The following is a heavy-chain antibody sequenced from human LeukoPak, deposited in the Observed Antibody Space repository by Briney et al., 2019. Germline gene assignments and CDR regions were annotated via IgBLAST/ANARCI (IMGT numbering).Heavy chain of an antibody. J-gene: IGHJ3*02. V-gene: IGHV4-4*09. Sequence: SETLSLTCTVSGGSISDYYWSWIRQPPGTGLEWIGYIRTSRSTNYSPSLASRVTMSVDTSKNQISFKLRSVTAADTAVYYCARPHSSTDFYAFDIWGQGTMVTVSS. CDR2: IRTSRST. CDR1: GGSISDYY. D-gene: IGHD2-2*01. CDR3: ARPHSSTDFYAFDI.